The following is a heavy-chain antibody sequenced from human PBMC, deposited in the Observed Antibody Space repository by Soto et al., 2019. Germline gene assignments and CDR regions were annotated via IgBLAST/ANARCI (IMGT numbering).Heavy chain of an antibody. J-gene: IGHJ6*02. D-gene: IGHD3-16*01. V-gene: IGHV1-2*04. CDR1: GYTFTGYY. CDR3: ATNVLPWGDYYYGMDV. Sequence: GASVKVSCKASGYTFTGYYMHWVRQAPGQGLEWMGWINPNSGGTNYAQKFQGWVTMTRDTSISTAYMELSRLRSDDTAVYYCATNVLPWGDYYYGMDVWGQGTTVTVSS. CDR2: INPNSGGT.